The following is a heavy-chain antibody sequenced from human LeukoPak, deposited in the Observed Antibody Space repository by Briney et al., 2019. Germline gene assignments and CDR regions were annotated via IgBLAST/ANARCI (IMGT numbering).Heavy chain of an antibody. Sequence: XGSLRLSCAASGFTVSSNYMSWVRQAPGKGLEWVSVIYSGGSTYYADSVKGRFTISRDNSKNTLYLQMNSLRAEDTAVYYCARRENTYYYDSSGYYDYWGQGTLVTVSS. CDR3: ARRENTYYYDSSGYYDY. V-gene: IGHV3-66*04. CDR1: GFTVSSNY. CDR2: IYSGGST. J-gene: IGHJ4*02. D-gene: IGHD3-22*01.